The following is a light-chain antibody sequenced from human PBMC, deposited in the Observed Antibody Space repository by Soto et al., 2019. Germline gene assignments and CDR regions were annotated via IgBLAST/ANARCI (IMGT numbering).Light chain of an antibody. V-gene: IGLV2-8*01. CDR3: SSYAGSNNVM. CDR2: EVS. CDR1: SSDVGGYNY. Sequence: HSALTQPPSASGSPGQSVTISCTGTSSDVGGYNYVSWYQQHPGKAPKLMIYEVSKRPSGVPDRFSGSKSGNTASLTVSGLLAEDEADYFCSSYAGSNNVMFGGGTKLTVL. J-gene: IGLJ3*02.